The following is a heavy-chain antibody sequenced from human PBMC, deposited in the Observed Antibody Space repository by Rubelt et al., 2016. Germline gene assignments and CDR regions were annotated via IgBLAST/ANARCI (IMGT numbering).Heavy chain of an antibody. D-gene: IGHD1-26*01. CDR1: GGSFSGYY. Sequence: QVQLQQWGAGLLKPSETLSLTCAVYGGSFSGYYWSWIRQPPGKGLEWIGEINHSGSTNYNPSLKSRVTISVDRSTIRFSLRRSSVTAADTAVYYCASSGGLSGAYSGCTWPDWYFGLWGRGTLVTVSS. CDR2: INHSGST. CDR3: ASSGGLSGAYSGCTWPDWYFGL. V-gene: IGHV4-34*01. J-gene: IGHJ2*01.